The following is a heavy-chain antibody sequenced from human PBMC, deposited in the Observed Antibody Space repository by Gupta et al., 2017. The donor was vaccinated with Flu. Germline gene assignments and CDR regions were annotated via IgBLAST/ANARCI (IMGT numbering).Heavy chain of an antibody. J-gene: IGHJ4*02. D-gene: IGHD6-19*01. CDR3: AREGQWLVLYYFDY. CDR2: IWYDGSNK. V-gene: IGHV3-33*01. CDR1: GFTFSSYG. Sequence: QVQLVESGGGVVQPGRSLRLSCAASGFTFSSYGMHWVRQAPGKGLEWVAVIWYDGSNKYYADSVKGRFTISRDNSKNTLYLQMNSLRAEDTAVYYCAREGQWLVLYYFDYWGQGTLVTVSS.